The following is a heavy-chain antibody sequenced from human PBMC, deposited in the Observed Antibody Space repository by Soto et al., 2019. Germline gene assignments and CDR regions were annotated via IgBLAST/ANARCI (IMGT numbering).Heavy chain of an antibody. CDR1: GGTFSSYA. Sequence: ASVKVSCKASGGTFSSYAISWVRQAPGQGLEWMGGMIPIFGTANYAQKFQGRVTITADESTSTAYMELSSLRSEDTAVYYCAREGNYDSSGYYPPDAFDIWGQGTMVTVSS. J-gene: IGHJ3*02. CDR2: MIPIFGTA. D-gene: IGHD3-22*01. V-gene: IGHV1-69*13. CDR3: AREGNYDSSGYYPPDAFDI.